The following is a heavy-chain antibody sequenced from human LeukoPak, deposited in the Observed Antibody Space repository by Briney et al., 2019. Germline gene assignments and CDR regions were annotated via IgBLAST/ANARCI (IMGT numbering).Heavy chain of an antibody. CDR1: GYTFTSYG. CDR2: ISAYNGNT. Sequence: ASVKVSCTASGYTFTSYGISWVRQAPGQGLEWMGWISAYNGNTNYAQKLQGRVTMTTDTSTSTAYMELRSLRSDDTAVYYCARDRTYCSGGSCYGADFDYWGQGTLVTVSS. J-gene: IGHJ4*02. CDR3: ARDRTYCSGGSCYGADFDY. V-gene: IGHV1-18*01. D-gene: IGHD2-15*01.